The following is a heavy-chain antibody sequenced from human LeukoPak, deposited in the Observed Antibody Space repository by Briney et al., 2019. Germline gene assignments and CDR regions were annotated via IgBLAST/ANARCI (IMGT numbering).Heavy chain of an antibody. D-gene: IGHD2-2*01. V-gene: IGHV1-69-2*01. CDR3: ARNYCSSTSCYFDY. CDR1: GYTFTDYY. J-gene: IGHJ4*02. CDR2: VDPEDGET. Sequence: ASVKISCKVSGYTFTDYYMHWVQQAPGKGLEWMGLVDPEDGETIYAEKFQGRVTITADTSTDTAYMELSSLRSEDTAVYYCARNYCSSTSCYFDYWGQGTLVTVSS.